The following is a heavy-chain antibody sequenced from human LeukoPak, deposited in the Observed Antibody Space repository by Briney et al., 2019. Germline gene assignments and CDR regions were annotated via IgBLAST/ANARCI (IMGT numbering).Heavy chain of an antibody. V-gene: IGHV3-21*01. J-gene: IGHJ4*02. CDR3: ARDGAYCGGDCSGFYFDY. Sequence: GGSLRLSCAASGFIFSSYSMNWVRQAPGKGLEWVSSISSSSSYIYYADSVKGRFTISRDNAKNSLYLQMNSLRAEDTAVYYCARDGAYCGGDCSGFYFDYWGQGTLVTVSS. CDR1: GFIFSSYS. D-gene: IGHD2-21*02. CDR2: ISSSSSYI.